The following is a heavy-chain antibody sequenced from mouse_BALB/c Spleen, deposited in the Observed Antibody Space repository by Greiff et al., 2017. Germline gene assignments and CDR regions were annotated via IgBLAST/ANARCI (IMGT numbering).Heavy chain of an antibody. Sequence: LVESGAELVRPGSSVKISCKASGYAFSSYWMNWVKQRPGQGLEWIGQIYPGDGDTNYNGKFKGKATLTADKSSSTAYMQLSSLTSEDSAVYFCARSGAYDYDGPSFAYWGQGTLVTVSA. CDR1: GYAFSSYW. CDR2: IYPGDGDT. D-gene: IGHD2-4*01. CDR3: ARSGAYDYDGPSFAY. V-gene: IGHV1-80*01. J-gene: IGHJ3*01.